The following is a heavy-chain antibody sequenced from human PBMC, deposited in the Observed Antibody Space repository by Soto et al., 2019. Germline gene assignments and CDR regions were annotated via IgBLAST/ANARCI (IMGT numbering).Heavy chain of an antibody. CDR3: ARRAGIAAAGIYYYGLDV. D-gene: IGHD6-13*01. Sequence: GASVKVSCKASGYTLTSYDINWVRQATGQGLEWMGWMNPNSGNTGDAQKFQGRVTMTRDTSTSTAYMELSSLRYEDTAVYYCARRAGIAAAGIYYYGLDVWGQGTTVTVSS. V-gene: IGHV1-8*01. CDR1: GYTLTSYD. CDR2: MNPNSGNT. J-gene: IGHJ6*02.